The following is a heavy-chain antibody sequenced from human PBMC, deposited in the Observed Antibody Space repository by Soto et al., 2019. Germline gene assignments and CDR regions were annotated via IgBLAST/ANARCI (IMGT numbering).Heavy chain of an antibody. Sequence: PGESLKISCKGSGFTFTIYWIAWVRQMPGKGLEWMGIIYPGDSDSSYGPSFQGQVTISADKSINTAYLHWSSLKASDTAIYYCAKHEGYCSTTTCSNFDYWGQGTLVTVSS. CDR2: IYPGDSDS. J-gene: IGHJ4*02. V-gene: IGHV5-51*01. D-gene: IGHD2-2*01. CDR1: GFTFTIYW. CDR3: AKHEGYCSTTTCSNFDY.